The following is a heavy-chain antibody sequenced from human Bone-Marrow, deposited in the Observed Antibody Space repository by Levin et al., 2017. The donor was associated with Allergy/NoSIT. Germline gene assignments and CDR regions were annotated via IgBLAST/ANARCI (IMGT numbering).Heavy chain of an antibody. Sequence: QPGGSLRLSCAASGFSFNDYAMSWVRQVPGKGLEWVSGISWHGKDMAYADSVRGRFTISRDKGKYYVYLQMDSLRVEDTAIYYCAKDFNQYHYGNNGMDVWGQGTTVAVSS. V-gene: IGHV3-9*01. D-gene: IGHD3-16*01. CDR3: AKDFNQYHYGNNGMDV. J-gene: IGHJ6*02. CDR1: GFSFNDYA. CDR2: ISWHGKDM.